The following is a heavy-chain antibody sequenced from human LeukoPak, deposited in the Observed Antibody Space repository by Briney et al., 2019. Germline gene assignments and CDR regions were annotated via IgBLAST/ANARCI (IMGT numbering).Heavy chain of an antibody. J-gene: IGHJ3*02. Sequence: SETLSLTCTVSGGSISSYYWSWIRQPPGKGLEWIGYIYYSGSTNYNPPLKSRVTISLDMSKNQFSLKLSSVTAADTALYYCARHFTYYYDSSGYPRDAFDIWGQGTMVTVSS. V-gene: IGHV4-59*08. D-gene: IGHD3-22*01. CDR3: ARHFTYYYDSSGYPRDAFDI. CDR1: GGSISSYY. CDR2: IYYSGST.